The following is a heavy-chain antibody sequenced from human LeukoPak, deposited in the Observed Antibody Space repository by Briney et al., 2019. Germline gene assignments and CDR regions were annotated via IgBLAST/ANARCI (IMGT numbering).Heavy chain of an antibody. D-gene: IGHD2-15*01. J-gene: IGHJ4*02. V-gene: IGHV3-66*01. Sequence: PGGSLRLSCAASEFSVGSNYMTWVRQAPGKGLEWVSLIYSGGSTYYADSVKGRFTISRDNSKNTLYLQMNSLRAEDTAVYYCATIKRYDTRRSASVGVDHWGQGTLVTVSS. CDR3: ATIKRYDTRRSASVGVDH. CDR2: IYSGGST. CDR1: EFSVGSNY.